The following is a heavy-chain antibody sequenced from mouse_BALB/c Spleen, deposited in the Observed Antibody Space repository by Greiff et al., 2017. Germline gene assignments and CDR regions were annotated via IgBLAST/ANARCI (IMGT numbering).Heavy chain of an antibody. V-gene: IGHV1-54*01. Sequence: QVQLKQSGAELVRPGTSVKVSCKASGYAFTNYLIEWVKQRPGQGLEWIGVINPGSGGTNYNEKFKGKATLTADKSSSTAYMQLSSLTSDDSAVYFCAKGGDYYFDYWGQGTTLTVSS. CDR3: AKGGDYYFDY. CDR1: GYAFTNYL. CDR2: INPGSGGT. J-gene: IGHJ2*01. D-gene: IGHD3-3*01.